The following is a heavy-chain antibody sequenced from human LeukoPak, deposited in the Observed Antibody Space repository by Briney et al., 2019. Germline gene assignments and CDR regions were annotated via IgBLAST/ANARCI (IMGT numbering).Heavy chain of an antibody. CDR1: GGSISSYY. CDR3: ARNTREWPKLNWFDP. J-gene: IGHJ5*02. CDR2: IYYSGST. V-gene: IGHV4-59*01. D-gene: IGHD3-3*01. Sequence: SETLSLTCTVSGGSISSYYWSWIRQPPGKGLEWIGYIYYSGSTNYNPSLKSRVTISVDTSKNQFSLKLSSVTAADTAVYYCARNTREWPKLNWFDPWGQGTLVTVSS.